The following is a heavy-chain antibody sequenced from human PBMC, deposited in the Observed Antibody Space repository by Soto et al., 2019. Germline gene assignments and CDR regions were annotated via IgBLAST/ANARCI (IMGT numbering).Heavy chain of an antibody. D-gene: IGHD3-10*01. CDR2: ISAYNGNT. CDR3: ARLEFLCFGELSCMDV. Sequence: GASVKVSCKASGYTFTSYGISWVRQAPGQGLEWMGWISAYNGNTNYAQKLQGRVTMTTDTSTSTAYMELRSLRSDDTAVYYCARLEFLCFGELSCMDVWGQGTTVTVSS. CDR1: GYTFTSYG. V-gene: IGHV1-18*01. J-gene: IGHJ6*02.